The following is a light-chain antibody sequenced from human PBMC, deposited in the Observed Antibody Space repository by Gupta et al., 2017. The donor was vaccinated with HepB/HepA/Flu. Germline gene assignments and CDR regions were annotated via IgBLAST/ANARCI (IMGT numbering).Light chain of an antibody. V-gene: IGKV1-33*01. CDR3: QQYDNLPPYS. Sequence: DIQMTQSPSSLSASVGDRVTITCQASQDISNYLNWYQQKPGKAPKLLIYDASNLETGVPSRFSGSGSGTDVTFTISSRQQEDIATYYCQQYDNLPPYSFGQGTKLEIK. CDR1: QDISNY. CDR2: DAS. J-gene: IGKJ2*03.